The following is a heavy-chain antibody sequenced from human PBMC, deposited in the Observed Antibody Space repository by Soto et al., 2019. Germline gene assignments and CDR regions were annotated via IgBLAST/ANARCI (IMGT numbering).Heavy chain of an antibody. CDR3: AIAARLTYNWFDP. D-gene: IGHD6-6*01. J-gene: IGHJ5*02. Sequence: ASVKVSCKASGYTFTSYAMHWARQAPGQRLEWMGWINAGNGNTKYSQKFQGRVTITRDTSASTAYMELSSLRSEDTAVYYCAIAARLTYNWFDPWGQGTLVTVS. CDR2: INAGNGNT. V-gene: IGHV1-3*01. CDR1: GYTFTSYA.